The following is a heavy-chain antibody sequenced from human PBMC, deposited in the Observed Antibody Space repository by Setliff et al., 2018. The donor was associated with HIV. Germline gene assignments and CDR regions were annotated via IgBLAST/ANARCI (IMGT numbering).Heavy chain of an antibody. CDR1: GGSISSGSYY. Sequence: SETLSLTCNVSGGSISSGSYYWNWIRQPAGKGLEWIGRIYASGNTNYNPSLKSRVTMSVDTSKNQFSLKLSSVTAADTAVYYCARAGSMVRGVIISAIDIWGQGTMVTVSS. V-gene: IGHV4-61*02. J-gene: IGHJ3*02. CDR3: ARAGSMVRGVIISAIDI. D-gene: IGHD3-10*01. CDR2: IYASGNT.